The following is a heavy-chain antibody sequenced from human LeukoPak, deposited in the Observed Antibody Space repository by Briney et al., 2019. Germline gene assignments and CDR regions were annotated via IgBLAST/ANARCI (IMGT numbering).Heavy chain of an antibody. CDR2: ISVYNGNR. Sequence: ASVKVSCKASGDTFTNYGINWVRQAPGQGLEWMGWISVYNGNRNYAQNFQGRVTMTTDTYTSTAYMEVRSLRSDDTAVYYCARTGSDYGDYNWFDPWGQGTQVTVSS. D-gene: IGHD4-17*01. V-gene: IGHV1-18*01. J-gene: IGHJ5*02. CDR3: ARTGSDYGDYNWFDP. CDR1: GDTFTNYG.